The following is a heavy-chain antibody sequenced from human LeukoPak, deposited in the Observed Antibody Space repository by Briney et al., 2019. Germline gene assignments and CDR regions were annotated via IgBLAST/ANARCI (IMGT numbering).Heavy chain of an antibody. J-gene: IGHJ4*02. D-gene: IGHD3-16*02. CDR2: ISGSGGST. CDR3: AKPPFYVWWSYRWDFDY. V-gene: IGHV3-23*01. Sequence: GGSLRLSCAASGFTFSSYAMSWVRQAPGKGLEWVSDISGSGGSTYYADSVKGRFTISRDNSKNTLYLQMNSRRAEDTAVYYCAKPPFYVWWSYRWDFDYWGQGTLVTVSS. CDR1: GFTFSSYA.